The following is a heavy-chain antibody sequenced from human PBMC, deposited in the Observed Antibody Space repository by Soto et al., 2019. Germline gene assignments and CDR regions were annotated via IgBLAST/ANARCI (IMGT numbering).Heavy chain of an antibody. V-gene: IGHV3-74*01. Sequence: EVQLMESGGGLVQPGGSLRLSCAASGFTFSSDWMHWVRQAPGKGLVWVSRINSDGSSTSYADSVKGRFTISRDNAKNTLYLQMNSLRAEDTAVYYCVRTSLVVAAATREDYWGQGTLVTVSS. CDR3: VRTSLVVAAATREDY. J-gene: IGHJ4*02. CDR1: GFTFSSDW. CDR2: INSDGSST. D-gene: IGHD2-15*01.